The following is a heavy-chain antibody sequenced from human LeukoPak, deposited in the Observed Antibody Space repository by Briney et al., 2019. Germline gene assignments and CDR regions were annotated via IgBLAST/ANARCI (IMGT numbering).Heavy chain of an antibody. CDR1: GFTFSSYE. D-gene: IGHD3-10*01. CDR2: ISSSGSTI. CDR3: ARGLRITMVRGVMDY. V-gene: IGHV3-48*03. Sequence: GGSLRLSCAASGFTFSSYEMNWVRQAPGKGLEWVSYISSSGSTIYYADSVKGRFTISRDNAKNSLYLQMNSLRAEDTAVYYCARGLRITMVRGVMDYWGQGTLVTVSS. J-gene: IGHJ4*02.